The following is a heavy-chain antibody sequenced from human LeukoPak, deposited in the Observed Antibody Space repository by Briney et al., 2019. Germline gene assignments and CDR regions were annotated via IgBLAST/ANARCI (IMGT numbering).Heavy chain of an antibody. Sequence: ASVKVSCKASGGTFSSYAISWVRQAPGQGLEWMGRIIPIFGIANYAQKFQGRVTITADKSTSTAYMELSSLRSEDTAVYYCARDLMVRGVPFDPWGQGTLVTVSS. D-gene: IGHD3-10*01. CDR3: ARDLMVRGVPFDP. CDR1: GGTFSSYA. J-gene: IGHJ5*02. V-gene: IGHV1-69*04. CDR2: IIPIFGIA.